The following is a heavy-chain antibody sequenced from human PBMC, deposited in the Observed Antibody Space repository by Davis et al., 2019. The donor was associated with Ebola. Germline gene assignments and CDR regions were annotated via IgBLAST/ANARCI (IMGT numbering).Heavy chain of an antibody. D-gene: IGHD3-22*01. V-gene: IGHV3-64*04. Sequence: GESLKISCSASGFTFSSYAMHWVRQAPGKGLEYVSAISSNGGSTYYADSVKGRFTISRDNSKNTLYLQMNSLRAEDTAVYYCARASTHYYDSSGYYYDYWGQGTLVTVSS. CDR3: ARASTHYYDSSGYYYDY. CDR2: ISSNGGST. CDR1: GFTFSSYA. J-gene: IGHJ4*02.